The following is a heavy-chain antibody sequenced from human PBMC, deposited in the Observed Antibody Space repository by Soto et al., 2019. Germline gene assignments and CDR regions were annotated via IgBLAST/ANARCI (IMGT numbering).Heavy chain of an antibody. V-gene: IGHV3-30-3*01. D-gene: IGHD3-3*01. CDR2: ISYDGSNK. CDR3: ARSIYPRENPILGY. Sequence: QVQLVESGGGVVQPGRSLRLSCAASGFTFSSYAMHWVRQAPGKGLEWVAVISYDGSNKYYADSVKGRFTISRDNSKNTLYLQMNSLRAEDTAVYYCARSIYPRENPILGYWGQGTLGTVSS. J-gene: IGHJ4*02. CDR1: GFTFSSYA.